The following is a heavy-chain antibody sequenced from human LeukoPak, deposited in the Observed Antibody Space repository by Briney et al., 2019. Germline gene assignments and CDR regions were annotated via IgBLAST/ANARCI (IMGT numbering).Heavy chain of an antibody. CDR3: ARFRHYCSSTSCYGYYYYGMDV. Sequence: SETLSLTCAVYGGSFSGYYWSWIRQPPGKGLEWIGEINHSGSTNYNPSLKSRVTISVDTSKNQFSLKLSSVTAADTAVYYCARFRHYCSSTSCYGYYYYGMDVWGQGPTVTVSS. V-gene: IGHV4-34*01. J-gene: IGHJ6*02. D-gene: IGHD2-2*01. CDR2: INHSGST. CDR1: GGSFSGYY.